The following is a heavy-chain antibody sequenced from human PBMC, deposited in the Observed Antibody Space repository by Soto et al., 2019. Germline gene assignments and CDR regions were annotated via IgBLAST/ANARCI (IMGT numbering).Heavy chain of an antibody. D-gene: IGHD6-6*01. CDR2: ISGSGGNT. CDR3: AKSITARPFDY. CDR1: GFTFRIHG. J-gene: IGHJ4*02. V-gene: IGHV3-23*01. Sequence: PGGSLRLSCAASGFTFRIHGMHWVRQAPGKGLEWVSAISGSGGNTYYADSVKGRFTISRDNSKNALYLQMNSLRAEDTAVYYCAKSITARPFDYWGQGALVTVSS.